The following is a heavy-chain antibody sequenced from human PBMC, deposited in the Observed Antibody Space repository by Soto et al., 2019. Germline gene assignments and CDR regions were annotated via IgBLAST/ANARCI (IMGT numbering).Heavy chain of an antibody. CDR3: AKVPQLWFGELLWDY. V-gene: IGHV3-23*01. Sequence: EVQLLESGGGLVQPGGSLRLSCVASGFTFGSYAMSWVRQAPGKGLEWVSGISGSGGSTYYADSVKGRFTISRDNSKNTQYLQMNSLRAEDTAVYYCAKVPQLWFGELLWDYWGQGTLVTVSS. J-gene: IGHJ4*02. D-gene: IGHD3-10*01. CDR1: GFTFGSYA. CDR2: ISGSGGST.